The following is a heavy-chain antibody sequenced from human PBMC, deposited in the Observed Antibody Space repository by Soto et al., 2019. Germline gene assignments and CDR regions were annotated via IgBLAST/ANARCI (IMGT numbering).Heavy chain of an antibody. CDR1: GFTFSSFW. Sequence: GGSLRLSCAAFGFTFSSFWMSWVRQAPGKGLEWVANIKQGGSEKYYVGSVKGRFTISRDNAKNSLYLQMNSLRAEDTAVYYCARDRGYKNYYYYYYMDVWGKGTTVTVSS. V-gene: IGHV3-7*01. J-gene: IGHJ6*03. CDR3: ARDRGYKNYYYYYYMDV. D-gene: IGHD5-12*01. CDR2: IKQGGSEK.